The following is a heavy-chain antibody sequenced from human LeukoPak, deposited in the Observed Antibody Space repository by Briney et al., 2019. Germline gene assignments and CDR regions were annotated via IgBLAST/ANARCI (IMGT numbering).Heavy chain of an antibody. CDR2: ISYDGSNK. Sequence: GGSLRLSCAASGFTFSSYAMHWVRQAPGKGLEWVAVISYDGSNKYYADSVKGRFTISRDNSKNTLYLQMNSLRAEDTAVYSCAKGLGQWLVMFDSWGQGTLVTVSS. CDR3: AKGLGQWLVMFDS. V-gene: IGHV3-30-3*01. D-gene: IGHD6-19*01. J-gene: IGHJ4*02. CDR1: GFTFSSYA.